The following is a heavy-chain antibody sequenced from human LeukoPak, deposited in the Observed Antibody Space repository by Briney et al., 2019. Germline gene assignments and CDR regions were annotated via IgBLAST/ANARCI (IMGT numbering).Heavy chain of an antibody. Sequence: GSLRLSCAASGFDVSINYMNWIRQSPEKGLEWVSIIHNDGNTYYAHSVKGRFTVSRDNSKNTVSLQMDSPRVDDTGVYFCARGFLQLTPYYFDYWGQGTLVTVSS. CDR3: ARGFLQLTPYYFDY. CDR1: GFDVSINY. CDR2: IHNDGNT. D-gene: IGHD5-18*01. J-gene: IGHJ4*02. V-gene: IGHV3-66*01.